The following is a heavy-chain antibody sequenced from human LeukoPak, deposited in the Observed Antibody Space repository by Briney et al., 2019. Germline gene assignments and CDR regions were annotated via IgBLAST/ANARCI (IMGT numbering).Heavy chain of an antibody. CDR2: IYHSGTT. J-gene: IGHJ4*02. V-gene: IGHV4-38-2*02. D-gene: IGHD3-9*01. CDR3: ARMSILTGYHFDY. CDR1: NYSISSGYY. Sequence: SETLSLTCTVSNYSISSGYYWGWIRQPPGKGLEWIGKIYHSGTTYYNPSLKSRLTISVDTSKNHFSLKLRSVTAADTAVYYRARMSILTGYHFDYWGQGTLVTVSS.